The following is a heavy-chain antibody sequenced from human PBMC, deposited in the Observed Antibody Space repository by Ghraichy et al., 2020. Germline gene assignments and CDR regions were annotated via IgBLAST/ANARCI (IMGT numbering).Heavy chain of an antibody. V-gene: IGHV4-34*01. CDR2: INHSGSA. Sequence: SQTLSLTCAVYGGSFNPYYWNWVRQPPGKGLEWIGEINHSGSANYNPSLKSRVIMSVDTPKNQFSLKLTSVTAADTAAYYCVRGRYYYGSGTYYSDNGMDVWGQGTTVTVSS. D-gene: IGHD3-10*01. CDR1: GGSFNPYY. J-gene: IGHJ6*02. CDR3: VRGRYYYGSGTYYSDNGMDV.